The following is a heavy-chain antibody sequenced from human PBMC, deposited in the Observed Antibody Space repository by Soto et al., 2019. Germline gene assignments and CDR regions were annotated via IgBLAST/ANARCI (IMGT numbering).Heavy chain of an antibody. Sequence: ASVKVSCKVSGYTLTELSMHWVRQAPGKGLEWMGGFDPEDGETIYAQKFQGRVTISVDTSKNQFSLKLSSVTAADTAVYYCARDGRFLEWLSYDYWGQGTLVTVSS. CDR1: GYTLTELS. J-gene: IGHJ4*02. CDR3: ARDGRFLEWLSYDY. CDR2: FDPEDGET. V-gene: IGHV1-24*01. D-gene: IGHD3-3*01.